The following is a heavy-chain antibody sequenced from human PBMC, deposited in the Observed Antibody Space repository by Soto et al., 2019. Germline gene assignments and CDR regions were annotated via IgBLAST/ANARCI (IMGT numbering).Heavy chain of an antibody. CDR1: GFTVSTSY. V-gene: IGHV3-53*01. Sequence: GGSLRLSCAASGFTVSTSYMSWVRQTPGKGLEWVSVIYTGGNIYYADSVKGRFTISRDNSKSTLYLQMNSLRAEDTALYYCAKGRSYYYYYGVDVWGQGTTVTVSS. CDR2: IYTGGNI. J-gene: IGHJ6*02. CDR3: AKGRSYYYYYGVDV.